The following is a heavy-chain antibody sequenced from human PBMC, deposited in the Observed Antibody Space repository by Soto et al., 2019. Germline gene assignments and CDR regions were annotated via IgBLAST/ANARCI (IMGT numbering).Heavy chain of an antibody. CDR2: ISSNGGST. D-gene: IGHD3-16*01. Sequence: GGSLRLSCAASGFSFSSYAMHWVRQAPGKGLEYVSAISSNGGSTYYANSVKGRFTISRDNSKNTLYLQMGSLRAEDMAVYYCARSLYTDGYYMDVWGKGTTVTVSS. CDR1: GFSFSSYA. J-gene: IGHJ6*03. V-gene: IGHV3-64*01. CDR3: ARSLYTDGYYMDV.